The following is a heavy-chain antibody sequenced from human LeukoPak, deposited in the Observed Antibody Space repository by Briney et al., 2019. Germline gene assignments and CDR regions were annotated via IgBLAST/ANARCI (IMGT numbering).Heavy chain of an antibody. CDR2: ICYSGST. CDR1: GDSISSYY. CDR3: ARAGSGTGWYSGDY. Sequence: PSETLSLTCSASGDSISSYYWSWIRQPPGRGLEWIGYICYSGSTNYNPSLKSRVAMSVDTSKNQFSLKLSSVTAADTAVYYCARAGSGTGWYSGDYWGQGILVTVSS. V-gene: IGHV4-59*01. D-gene: IGHD6-19*01. J-gene: IGHJ4*02.